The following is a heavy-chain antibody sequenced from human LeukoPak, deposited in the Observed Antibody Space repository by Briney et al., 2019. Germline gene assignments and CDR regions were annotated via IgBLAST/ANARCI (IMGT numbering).Heavy chain of an antibody. V-gene: IGHV1-2*02. Sequence: ASVKVSCMDSGYTFTGHYMRWVRQTPGQGLEWMGWINPKNAATNYAQKFQGRVTMTRDTSSGTVYMELSSLSSDDTAVYYCARTLYIAAAPGGLDYWGQGPLVTVSS. CDR3: ARTLYIAAAPGGLDY. CDR1: GYTFTGHY. CDR2: INPKNAAT. D-gene: IGHD6-13*01. J-gene: IGHJ4*02.